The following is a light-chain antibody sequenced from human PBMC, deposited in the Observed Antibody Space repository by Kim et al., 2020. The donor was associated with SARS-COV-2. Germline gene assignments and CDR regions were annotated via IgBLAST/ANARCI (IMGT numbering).Light chain of an antibody. CDR3: NSRDSSGKLNV. J-gene: IGLJ1*01. V-gene: IGLV3-19*01. Sequence: SSELTQDPGVSVALGQTVRITCQGDSLRNYYASWYQQRPGQAPVVVIYGKNNRPSGIPDRFSGSTSGNTASLTITGAQAEDEADYYCNSRDSSGKLNVFGTETNVT. CDR2: GKN. CDR1: SLRNYY.